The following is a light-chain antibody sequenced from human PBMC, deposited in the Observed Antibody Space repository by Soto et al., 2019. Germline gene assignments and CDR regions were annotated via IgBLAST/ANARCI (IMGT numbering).Light chain of an antibody. J-gene: IGKJ1*01. V-gene: IGKV1-39*01. CDR1: QNIGSS. Sequence: DIQMTQSPSSLSASVGDRVTITCRAGQNIGSSLNWYQQKPGKAPKGLIYAASGLQIGVPPRFSGSGSGTDFTLTISSLQPEDFATYYCQRNFNPWTFGQGTKVEMK. CDR2: AAS. CDR3: QRNFNPWT.